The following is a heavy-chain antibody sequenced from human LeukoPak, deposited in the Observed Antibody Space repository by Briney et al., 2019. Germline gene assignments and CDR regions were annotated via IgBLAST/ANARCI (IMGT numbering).Heavy chain of an antibody. D-gene: IGHD4-17*01. J-gene: IGHJ4*02. CDR2: INAGNGNT. V-gene: IGHV1-3*01. CDR3: ATSPYGDLTGFDY. Sequence: ASVKVSCKASGYTFTSYAMHWVRQAPGQRLEWMGWINAGNGNTKYSQKFQGRVTITRDTSASTAYMELSRLRSDDTAVYYCATSPYGDLTGFDYWGQGTLVTVSS. CDR1: GYTFTSYA.